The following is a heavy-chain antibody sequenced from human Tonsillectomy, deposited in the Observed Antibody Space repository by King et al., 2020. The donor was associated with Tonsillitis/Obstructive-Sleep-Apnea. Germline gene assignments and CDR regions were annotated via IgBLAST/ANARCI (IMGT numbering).Heavy chain of an antibody. V-gene: IGHV4-59*01. D-gene: IGHD7-27*01. J-gene: IGHJ4*02. CDR1: GGSISSYY. Sequence: VPLQESGPGLVKPSETLSLTCTVSGGSISSYYWSWIRQPPGKGLEWIGYIYYSGSTNYNPSLKSRVTISVDTSKNQFSLKLSSVTAADTAVYYCARDRDGDVDYWGQGTLVTVSS. CDR3: ARDRDGDVDY. CDR2: IYYSGST.